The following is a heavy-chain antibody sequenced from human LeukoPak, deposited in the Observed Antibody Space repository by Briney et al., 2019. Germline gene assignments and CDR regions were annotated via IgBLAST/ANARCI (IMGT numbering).Heavy chain of an antibody. CDR1: GYSISSGYY. Sequence: PSETLSLTCTVSGYSISSGYYWGWIRQSPGKGLEWIGSIYHSGITYNNPSLKSRVTISVDTSENQFSLKLSSVTAADTAVYYCARASSGSIGVFDYWGQGTLVTVSS. V-gene: IGHV4-38-2*02. CDR2: IYHSGIT. CDR3: ARASSGSIGVFDY. D-gene: IGHD1-26*01. J-gene: IGHJ4*02.